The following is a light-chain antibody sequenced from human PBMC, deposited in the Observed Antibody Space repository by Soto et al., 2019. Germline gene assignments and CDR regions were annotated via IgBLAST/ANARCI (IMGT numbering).Light chain of an antibody. CDR2: RAS. CDR1: QSIDSW. Sequence: DIPMTQSPSTLSASVGDRVTITCRASQSIDSWLAWYQQKPGKAPKLLIYRASSLESGVPSRFSGSRSGTECTLTISSLQPDDFATYYCQQYKTYMYTFAQGTKLEIK. J-gene: IGKJ2*01. V-gene: IGKV1-5*03. CDR3: QQYKTYMYT.